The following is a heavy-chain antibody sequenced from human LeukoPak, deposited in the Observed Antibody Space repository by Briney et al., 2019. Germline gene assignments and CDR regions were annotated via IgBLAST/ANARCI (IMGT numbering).Heavy chain of an antibody. D-gene: IGHD5-18*01. CDR1: GGSFSGYY. Sequence: PSETLSLTSAVYGGSFSGYYWSWIRQPPGKGLEWIGEINHSGSTNYNPSLKSRVTISVDTSKNQFSLKLSSVTAADTAVYYCARGRGYSYVLDYWGQGTLVTVSS. CDR2: INHSGST. CDR3: ARGRGYSYVLDY. J-gene: IGHJ4*02. V-gene: IGHV4-34*01.